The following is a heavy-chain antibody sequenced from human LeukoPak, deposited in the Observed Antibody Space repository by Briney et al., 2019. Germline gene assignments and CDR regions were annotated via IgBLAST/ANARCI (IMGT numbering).Heavy chain of an antibody. J-gene: IGHJ4*02. V-gene: IGHV4-39*01. D-gene: IGHD1-26*01. CDR2: IYYSGNT. CDR1: GDSISISGYY. CDR3: ARHEGATVFDY. Sequence: SETLSLTCTVSGDSISISGYYWGWIRQPPGKGLEWIGSIYYSGNTHYNPSLKSRVTISEDTSKNQFSLKVTSVTAADTAVFYCARHEGATVFDYWGQGTLVTVSS.